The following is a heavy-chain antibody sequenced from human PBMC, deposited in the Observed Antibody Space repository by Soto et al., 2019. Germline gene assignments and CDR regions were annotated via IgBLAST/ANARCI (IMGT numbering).Heavy chain of an antibody. CDR3: ATGGYNWNVASGVVASYGLDV. V-gene: IGHV5-10-1*01. CDR1: GYSFTSYW. D-gene: IGHD1-20*01. J-gene: IGHJ6*02. CDR2: IDPSDSYT. Sequence: CESLKISCKGSGYSFTSYWISWVRQMPGKGLEWMGRIDPSDSYTNYSPSFQGHVTISADKSISTAYLQWSSLKASDTDMYYCATGGYNWNVASGVVASYGLDVWGQGITVTVS.